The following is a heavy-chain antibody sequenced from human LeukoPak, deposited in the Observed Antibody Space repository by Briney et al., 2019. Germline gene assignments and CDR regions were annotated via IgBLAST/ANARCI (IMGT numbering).Heavy chain of an antibody. Sequence: SETLSLTCTVSGDSISSSSYYWGWIRQPPGKGLESIGNIYYTGSTNYNPSLKSRVTMSVDTSKNQFSLKLSSVTAADTAVYYCARYSSSFDYWGQGTLVTVSS. CDR3: ARYSSSFDY. J-gene: IGHJ4*02. V-gene: IGHV4-39*07. D-gene: IGHD6-6*01. CDR1: GDSISSSSYY. CDR2: IYYTGST.